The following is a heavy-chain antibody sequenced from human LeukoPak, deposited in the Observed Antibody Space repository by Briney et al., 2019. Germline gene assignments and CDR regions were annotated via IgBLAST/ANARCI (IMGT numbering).Heavy chain of an antibody. V-gene: IGHV3-33*01. Sequence: GTSLRLSCAASGLILSSYGIHWVRQAPGKGLEWVAVIWYDGTNIYYGDPVKGRFSISRDNSKNTVYLQMDSLRAEDTAVYYCARDAGGAFGNYVNYFDYWGQGTLVTVSS. D-gene: IGHD4-11*01. CDR1: GLILSSYG. CDR3: ARDAGGAFGNYVNYFDY. CDR2: IWYDGTNI. J-gene: IGHJ4*02.